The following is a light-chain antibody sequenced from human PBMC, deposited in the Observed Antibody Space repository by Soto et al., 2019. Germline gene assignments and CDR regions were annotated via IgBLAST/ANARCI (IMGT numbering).Light chain of an antibody. Sequence: DIQMTQSPSTLSASVGDRVTITCRASQSISNWLAWYQQKPGKAPKLLFYKASSLESGVPSRFSGSGSGTEFTLTISSLQPDDFATYYCQQYNSSFGQGTRVEIK. V-gene: IGKV1-5*03. J-gene: IGKJ1*01. CDR2: KAS. CDR3: QQYNSS. CDR1: QSISNW.